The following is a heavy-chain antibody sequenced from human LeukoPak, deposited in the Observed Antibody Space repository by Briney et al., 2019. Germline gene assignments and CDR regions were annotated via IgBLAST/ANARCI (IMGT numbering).Heavy chain of an antibody. CDR2: IIPIFGTA. D-gene: IGHD1-1*01. CDR3: ARDKYNWNVGKFYYYYGMDV. V-gene: IGHV1-69*13. CDR1: GGTFSSYA. Sequence: EASVKVSCKASGGTFSSYAISWVRQAPGQGLEWMGVIIPIFGTANYAQKFQGRVTITADESTSTAYMELSSLRSEDTAVYYCARDKYNWNVGKFYYYYGMDVWGQGTTVTVSS. J-gene: IGHJ6*02.